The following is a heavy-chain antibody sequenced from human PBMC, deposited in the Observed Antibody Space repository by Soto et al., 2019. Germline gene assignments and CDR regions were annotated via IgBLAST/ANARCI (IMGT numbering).Heavy chain of an antibody. J-gene: IGHJ4*02. Sequence: PSETLSLTCTVSGGSISSSSYYWGWIRQPPGKGLEWIGSIYYSGSTYYNPSLKSRVTISVDASKNQFSLKLSSVTAADTAGYYCARGVLFFGGFSKSHDYWGQGTLVTVSS. D-gene: IGHD3-3*01. CDR3: ARGVLFFGGFSKSHDY. CDR1: GGSISSSSYY. CDR2: IYYSGST. V-gene: IGHV4-39*01.